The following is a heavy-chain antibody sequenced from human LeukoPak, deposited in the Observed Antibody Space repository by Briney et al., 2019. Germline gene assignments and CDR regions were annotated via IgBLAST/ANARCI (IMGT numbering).Heavy chain of an antibody. V-gene: IGHV3-53*01. J-gene: IGHJ4*02. CDR2: IYSGGST. Sequence: GGSLRLSCAASGFTVSSNYMSWVRQAPGKGLEWVSVIYSGGSTYYADSVKGRFTISRDNSKNTLYLQMNSLRAEDTAVYYCARDRIQLWHAFFDYWGQGTLSPPPQ. CDR1: GFTVSSNY. CDR3: ARDRIQLWHAFFDY. D-gene: IGHD5-18*01.